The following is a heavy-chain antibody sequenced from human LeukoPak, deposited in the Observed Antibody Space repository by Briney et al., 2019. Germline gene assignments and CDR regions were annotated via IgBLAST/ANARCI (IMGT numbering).Heavy chain of an antibody. CDR1: GLTVSSNY. CDR2: INPSGGST. J-gene: IGHJ4*02. D-gene: IGHD6-19*01. V-gene: IGHV3-23*01. Sequence: GGSLRLSCAASGLTVSSNYMSWVRQAPGRGLEWVSAINPSGGSTYYADSVKGRFTISRDNSKNTLYLQMNSLRAEDTALYFCAKAVSHSYFDFWGQGTLVTVSA. CDR3: AKAVSHSYFDF.